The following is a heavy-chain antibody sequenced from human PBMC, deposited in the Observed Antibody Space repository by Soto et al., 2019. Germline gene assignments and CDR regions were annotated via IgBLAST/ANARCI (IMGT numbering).Heavy chain of an antibody. J-gene: IGHJ6*02. CDR2: IIPIFGTA. D-gene: IGHD6-6*01. Sequence: QVQLVQSGAEVKKPGSSVKVSCKASGGTFSSYAISWVRQAPGQGLEWMGGIIPIFGTANYAQKFQGRVTITADESTSTAYMELSSLRSEDTAVYYCARGLSAARRGDYYYGMDVWGQGTTVTVSS. V-gene: IGHV1-69*01. CDR3: ARGLSAARRGDYYYGMDV. CDR1: GGTFSSYA.